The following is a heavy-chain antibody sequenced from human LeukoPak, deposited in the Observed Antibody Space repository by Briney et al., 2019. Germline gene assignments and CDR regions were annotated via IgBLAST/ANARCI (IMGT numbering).Heavy chain of an antibody. CDR1: GFTFSSYA. D-gene: IGHD6-19*01. CDR3: AKEGMGSGWSAYYYYMDV. V-gene: IGHV3-30-3*01. J-gene: IGHJ6*03. CDR2: ISYDGSNK. Sequence: PGGSLRLSCAASGFTFSSYAMHWVRQAPGKGLEWVAVISYDGSNKYYADSVKGRFTVSRDNSKNTLYLQMNSLRAEDTAVYYCAKEGMGSGWSAYYYYMDVWGKGTTVTVSS.